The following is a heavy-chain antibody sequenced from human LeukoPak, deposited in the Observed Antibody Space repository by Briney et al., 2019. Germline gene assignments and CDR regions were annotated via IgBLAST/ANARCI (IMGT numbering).Heavy chain of an antibody. Sequence: SETLSLTCTVSGGSISSSSYYWGWLRQPPGKGLEWIGSIYYSGSTYYNPSLKSRVTISVDTSKNQFSLKLSSVTAADTAVYYCARERSGTAMVLGWFDPWGQGTLVTVSS. CDR1: GGSISSSSYY. J-gene: IGHJ5*02. CDR3: ARERSGTAMVLGWFDP. CDR2: IYYSGST. V-gene: IGHV4-39*02. D-gene: IGHD5-18*01.